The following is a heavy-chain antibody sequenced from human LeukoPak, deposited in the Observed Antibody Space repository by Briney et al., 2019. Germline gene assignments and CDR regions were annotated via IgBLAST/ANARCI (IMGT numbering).Heavy chain of an antibody. D-gene: IGHD6-13*01. J-gene: IGHJ4*02. CDR3: ARSIAAVNDRFGYDY. CDR2: INAGNGNT. V-gene: IGHV1-3*01. Sequence: ASVKVSCKASGYTFTSYAMHWVRQAPGQRLEWMGWINAGNGNTKYSQKFQGRVTITRDTSASTAYVELSSLRSEDTAVYYCARSIAAVNDRFGYDYWGQGTLVTVSS. CDR1: GYTFTSYA.